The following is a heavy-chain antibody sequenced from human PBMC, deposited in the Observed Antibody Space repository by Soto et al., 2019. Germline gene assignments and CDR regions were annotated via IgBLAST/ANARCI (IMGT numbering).Heavy chain of an antibody. J-gene: IGHJ6*02. CDR1: GGTFSSYT. CDR3: ARSMGPLGGILLFGEWKYYGMDV. D-gene: IGHD3-10*01. Sequence: ASVKVSCKASGGTFSSYTISWVRQAPGQGLEWMGRIIPILGIANYAQKFQGRVTITADKSTSTAYMELSSLRSEDTAVYYCARSMGPLGGILLFGEWKYYGMDVWGQGTTVTVSS. V-gene: IGHV1-69*02. CDR2: IIPILGIA.